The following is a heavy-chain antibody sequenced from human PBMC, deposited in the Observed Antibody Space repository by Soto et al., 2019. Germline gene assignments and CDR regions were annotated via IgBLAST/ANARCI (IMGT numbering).Heavy chain of an antibody. V-gene: IGHV1-69*02. J-gene: IGHJ4*02. CDR1: GGTFSSYT. Sequence: QVQLVQSGAEVKKPGSSVKVSCKASGGTFSSYTISWVRQAPGQGLEWMGRIIPILGIANYAQKFQGRVTITADKSTSTAYMELSSLRSEDTAVYYCAGQIGSGYYYEVDYWGQGTLVTVSS. CDR2: IIPILGIA. D-gene: IGHD3-22*01. CDR3: AGQIGSGYYYEVDY.